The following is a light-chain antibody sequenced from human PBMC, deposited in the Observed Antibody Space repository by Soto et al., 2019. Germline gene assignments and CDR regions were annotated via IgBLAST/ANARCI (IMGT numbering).Light chain of an antibody. V-gene: IGKV1-5*03. CDR1: QSVSIW. CDR2: KAS. CDR3: HQYDIYPVT. J-gene: IGKJ4*01. Sequence: DIQMTQSPSTLSASVGDRVTITCRASQSVSIWLAWYQQKPGKAPKLLIHKASTLENGVPSSFSGSESRTDFTLTISSLQPDDFETYCCHQYDIYPVTFGGGTKVEIK.